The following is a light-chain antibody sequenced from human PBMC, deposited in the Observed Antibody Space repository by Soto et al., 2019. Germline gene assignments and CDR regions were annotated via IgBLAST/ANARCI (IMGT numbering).Light chain of an antibody. J-gene: IGLJ1*01. Sequence: QSVLTQPASVSGSPGQSITISCTGTSSDVGGYDYVSWYQQHPDKAPKLVIYEVRNRPSGISDRFYGSKSGNTASLTISGLHAEDEDEYYCSSYTSSSTRIFGTGTKLTVL. CDR3: SSYTSSSTRI. V-gene: IGLV2-14*01. CDR1: SSDVGGYDY. CDR2: EVR.